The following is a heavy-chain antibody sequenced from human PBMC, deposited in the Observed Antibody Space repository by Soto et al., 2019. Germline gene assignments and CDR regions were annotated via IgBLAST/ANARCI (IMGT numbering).Heavy chain of an antibody. D-gene: IGHD1-26*01. CDR3: ARAWENLYLDY. CDR2: IHYSGST. J-gene: IGHJ4*02. V-gene: IGHV4-61*01. CDR1: GGSVSSTSYY. Sequence: PSETLSLTCTVSGGSVSSTSYYWTWIRQPPGKGLEWIGYIHYSGSTNYNPSLKSRVAMSVDTSKNHFSLKLSSVTAADTAVYYCARAWENLYLDYWGQGALVTVSS.